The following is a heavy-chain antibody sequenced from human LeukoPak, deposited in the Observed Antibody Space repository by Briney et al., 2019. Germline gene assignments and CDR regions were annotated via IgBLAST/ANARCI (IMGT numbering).Heavy chain of an antibody. CDR3: ATVSDIAVAGIYFDY. CDR2: IYTSGTT. Sequence: SETLSLTCTVSGDSISTDYCSWFRQPAGKGLEWIGRIYTSGTTNCNPSLKSRVTMSVDTSKSQFSLKLTSVTAADTAVYYSATVSDIAVAGIYFDYWGQGTLVTVSS. CDR1: GDSISTDY. D-gene: IGHD6-19*01. J-gene: IGHJ4*02. V-gene: IGHV4-4*07.